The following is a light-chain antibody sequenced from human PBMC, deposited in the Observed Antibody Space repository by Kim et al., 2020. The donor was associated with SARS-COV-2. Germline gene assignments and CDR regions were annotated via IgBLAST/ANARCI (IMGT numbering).Light chain of an antibody. CDR1: QSVNTF. CDR2: YAS. CDR3: QQRNNWLT. V-gene: IGKV3-11*01. Sequence: EIVLTQSPATLSLSPGERATLSCRASQSVNTFVAWYRQKPGQAPRLLIFYASNRATGIPARFSGSGSGTDFTLTISSLEPEDFAVYYCQQRNNWLTFGGGTKVDIK. J-gene: IGKJ4*01.